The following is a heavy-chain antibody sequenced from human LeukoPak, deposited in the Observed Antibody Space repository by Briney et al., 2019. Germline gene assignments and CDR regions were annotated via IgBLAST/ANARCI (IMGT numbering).Heavy chain of an antibody. CDR3: ARSVTPRYFGY. V-gene: IGHV3-53*01. CDR2: IYSGGFT. J-gene: IGHJ4*02. Sequence: GGSLRLSCAASGFTVSSNYMSWVRQAPGKGLEWVSVIYSGGFTYYADSVKGRFTISRDNSKNTLYLQMNSLRAEDTAVYYCARSVTPRYFGYWGQGTLVTVSS. D-gene: IGHD4-23*01. CDR1: GFTVSSNY.